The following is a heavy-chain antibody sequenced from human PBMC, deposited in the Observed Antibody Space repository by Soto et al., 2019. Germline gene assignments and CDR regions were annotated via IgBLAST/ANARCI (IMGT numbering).Heavy chain of an antibody. V-gene: IGHV3-21*01. J-gene: IGHJ3*02. CDR3: ARGYHYYDSSGDDKWVAFDI. Sequence: EVQLVESGGGLVKPGGSLRLSCAASGFTFSSYSMNWVRQAPGKGLEWVSSISSSSSYIYYADSVKGRFTISRDNAKNSLYLQMNRLRAEDTAVYYCARGYHYYDSSGDDKWVAFDIWGQGTMVPVSS. D-gene: IGHD3-22*01. CDR2: ISSSSSYI. CDR1: GFTFSSYS.